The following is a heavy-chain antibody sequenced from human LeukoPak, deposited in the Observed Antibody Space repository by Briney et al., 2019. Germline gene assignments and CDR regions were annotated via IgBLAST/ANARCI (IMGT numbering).Heavy chain of an antibody. CDR2: VYFDDFDA. Sequence: ESLKISCTGSGYRVMDYWICGVRQTPGKGGVWMGIVYFDDFDARYSPPFDGPVLVSGDKSTATAYLQWRSLKASDTAIYYCGKSRVGGSLHSYHRGGQGTRVTVSS. V-gene: IGHV5-51*01. CDR1: GYRVMDYW. CDR3: GKSRVGGSLHSYHR. J-gene: IGHJ4*02. D-gene: IGHD4-23*01.